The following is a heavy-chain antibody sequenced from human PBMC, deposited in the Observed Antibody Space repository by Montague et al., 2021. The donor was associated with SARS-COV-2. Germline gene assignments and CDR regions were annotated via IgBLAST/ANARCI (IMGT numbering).Heavy chain of an antibody. J-gene: IGHJ6*02. CDR2: IYYSGST. Sequence: SETLSLTCTVSGGSVSSSSYYWSWIRQPPGKGLEWIGYIYYSGSTNYNPSLKSRVTISVDTSKNQFSLKLSSVTAADTAVYYCARDPWHITIFGVVTRCGMDVWGQGTTVTVSS. D-gene: IGHD3-3*01. V-gene: IGHV4-61*01. CDR3: ARDPWHITIFGVVTRCGMDV. CDR1: GGSVSSSSYY.